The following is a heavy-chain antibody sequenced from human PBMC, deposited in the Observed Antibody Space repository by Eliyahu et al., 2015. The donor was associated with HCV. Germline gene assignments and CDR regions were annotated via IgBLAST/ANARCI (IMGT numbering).Heavy chain of an antibody. V-gene: IGHV3-30*18. D-gene: IGHD2-2*01. Sequence: QVQLVESGGGVVQPGRSLRLSCAASGFTFXSYGMPWVRXAPGKGLEWVAVISYDGSNKYYADSVKGRFTISRDNSKNTLYLQMNSLRAEDTAVYYCAKDRGDIVVVPAAILFYYYYGMDVWGQGTTVTVSS. CDR3: AKDRGDIVVVPAAILFYYYYGMDV. J-gene: IGHJ6*02. CDR2: ISYDGSNK. CDR1: GFTFXSYG.